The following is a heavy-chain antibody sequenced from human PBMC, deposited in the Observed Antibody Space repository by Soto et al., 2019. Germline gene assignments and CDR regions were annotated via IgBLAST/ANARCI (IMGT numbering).Heavy chain of an antibody. CDR3: ARDWYYTIDY. Sequence: PGGSLRLSCAASGFDFRTTWMHWVRQVPGKGLVWVSCITSDGSSITYADSVKGRFTISRDNAKNTLYLQMNSLRVGDTAVYYCARDWYYTIDYWGQGTPVTVSS. V-gene: IGHV3-74*01. D-gene: IGHD3-3*01. CDR1: GFDFRTTW. CDR2: ITSDGSSI. J-gene: IGHJ4*02.